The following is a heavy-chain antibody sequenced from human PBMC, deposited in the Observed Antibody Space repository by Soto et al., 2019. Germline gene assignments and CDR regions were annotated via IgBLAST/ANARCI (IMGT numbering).Heavy chain of an antibody. Sequence: QVQLQESGPGLVKPSETLSLTCTVSGGSISSYYWSWIRQPPGKGLELIGYIYYSGSTNYNPSLKSLVTIAVDTSKNQFSLKLSSVTAADTAVYYCARVVPDYGGPSDFDYWGQGTLVTVSS. V-gene: IGHV4-59*01. CDR3: ARVVPDYGGPSDFDY. J-gene: IGHJ4*02. D-gene: IGHD4-17*01. CDR1: GGSISSYY. CDR2: IYYSGST.